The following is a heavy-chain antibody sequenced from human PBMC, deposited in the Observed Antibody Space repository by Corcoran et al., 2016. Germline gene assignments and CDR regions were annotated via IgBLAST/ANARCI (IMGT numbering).Heavy chain of an antibody. D-gene: IGHD2-2*01. V-gene: IGHV5-51*01. CDR3: ARHARRLVVPEDAFDI. CDR2: IYPGDSDT. CDR1: GYSFTSYW. Sequence: EVQLVQSGAEVKKPGESLKISCKGSGYSFTSYWIGWVRQMPGKGLEWMGIIYPGDSDTRYSPSFQGQVTISADKSISTAYLQWSSLKASDTAMYYCARHARRLVVPEDAFDIWGQGTMVTVSS. J-gene: IGHJ3*02.